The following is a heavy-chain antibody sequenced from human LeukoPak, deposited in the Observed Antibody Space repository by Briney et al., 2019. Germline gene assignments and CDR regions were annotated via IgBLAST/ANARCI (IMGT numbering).Heavy chain of an antibody. D-gene: IGHD1-14*01. CDR1: GFTFSSYS. CDR3: AKDRAGIWH. Sequence: GGSLRLSCAASGFTFSSYSMSCVRQAPGKELEWVSAISGSGGSTYYTDSVKGRFTISRDNSKNTLYLQMNSLRAEDTAVYYCAKDRAGIWHWGQGTLVTVSS. V-gene: IGHV3-23*01. J-gene: IGHJ4*02. CDR2: ISGSGGST.